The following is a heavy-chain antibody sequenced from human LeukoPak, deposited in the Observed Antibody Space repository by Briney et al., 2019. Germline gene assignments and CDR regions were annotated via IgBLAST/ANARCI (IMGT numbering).Heavy chain of an antibody. Sequence: GASVKVSCKASGYTFTDYYIHWVRQAPGRGLEYMGWISPNSGGTNYAQMFQGRVTMTSDTSINTAFMELRSLRSDDTAVFYCARDSTGGYPDYWGQGTLVTVSA. CDR2: ISPNSGGT. CDR1: GYTFTDYY. V-gene: IGHV1-2*02. J-gene: IGHJ4*02. D-gene: IGHD7-27*01. CDR3: ARDSTGGYPDY.